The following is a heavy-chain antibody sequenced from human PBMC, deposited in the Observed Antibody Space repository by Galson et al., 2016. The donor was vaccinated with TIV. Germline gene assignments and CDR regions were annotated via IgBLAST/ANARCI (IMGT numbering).Heavy chain of an antibody. CDR3: AKDTSSAYSGYGYFDY. CDR1: GFTFSSYA. D-gene: IGHD5-12*01. CDR2: ISVSGGST. J-gene: IGHJ4*02. V-gene: IGHV3-23*01. Sequence: SLRLSCAASGFTFSSYAMSWVRQAPGKGLEWVSAISVSGGSTYYADAVKGRFTISRDNSKNTLYLQMNSPRAEDTVVYYCAKDTSSAYSGYGYFDYWGKGALVTVSS.